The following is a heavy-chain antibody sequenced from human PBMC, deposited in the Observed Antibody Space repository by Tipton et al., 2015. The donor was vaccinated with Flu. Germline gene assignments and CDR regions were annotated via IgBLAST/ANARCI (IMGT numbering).Heavy chain of an antibody. CDR3: AKDMDPLNYYGSGTPFDN. CDR1: GFTFGDYA. J-gene: IGHJ3*02. Sequence: SLRLSCAASGFTFGDYAMHWVRQAPGKGLEWVSGISWNSGTIGYGDSVKGRFTISRDNAKNSLNLQMNSLRPEDTALYYCAKDMDPLNYYGSGTPFDNWGQGTMVTVSS. V-gene: IGHV3-9*01. D-gene: IGHD3-10*01. CDR2: ISWNSGTI.